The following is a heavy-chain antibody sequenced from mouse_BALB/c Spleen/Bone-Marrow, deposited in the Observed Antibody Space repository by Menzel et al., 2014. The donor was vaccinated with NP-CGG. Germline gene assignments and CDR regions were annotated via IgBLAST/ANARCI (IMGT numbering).Heavy chain of an antibody. CDR2: ILPGSGST. CDR3: ASGRDYDYDGYYAMDY. Sequence: VQLVESGAELMKPGASVKISCKATGYTFSSYWIEWVKQRPGHGLEWIGEILPGSGSTNYNEKFKGKATFTADTSSNTAYMQLSSLTSEDSAVYYCASGRDYDYDGYYAMDYWGQGTSVTVSS. D-gene: IGHD2-4*01. V-gene: IGHV1-9*01. CDR1: GYTFSSYW. J-gene: IGHJ4*01.